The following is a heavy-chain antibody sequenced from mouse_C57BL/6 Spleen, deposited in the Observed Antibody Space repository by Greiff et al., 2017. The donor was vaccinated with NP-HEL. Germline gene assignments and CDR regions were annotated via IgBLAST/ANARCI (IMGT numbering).Heavy chain of an antibody. CDR2: ISSGGSYT. Sequence: EVKVVESGGDLVKPGGSLKLSCAASGFTFSSYGMSWVRQTPDKRLEWVATISSGGSYTYYPDSVKGRFTISRDNAKNTLYLQMSSLKSEDTAMYYCARHGPTMVTTGAWFAYWGQGTLVTVSA. CDR1: GFTFSSYG. J-gene: IGHJ3*01. D-gene: IGHD2-9*01. V-gene: IGHV5-6*01. CDR3: ARHGPTMVTTGAWFAY.